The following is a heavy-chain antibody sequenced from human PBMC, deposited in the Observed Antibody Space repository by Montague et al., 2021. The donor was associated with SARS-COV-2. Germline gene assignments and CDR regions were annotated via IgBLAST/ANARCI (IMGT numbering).Heavy chain of an antibody. CDR1: GFTVTSNY. D-gene: IGHD5-12*01. J-gene: IGHJ6*02. CDR2: IYDGGST. CDR3: ARGGGLRNYGMDA. Sequence: SLSLSCSASGFTVTSNYTSWVRQAPGKGLEWVSVIYDGGSTYYADSVKGRFTTSRDNSKNTLYLQMNSLRAEDTAVYYCARGGGLRNYGMDAWGQGTTVTVSS. V-gene: IGHV3-53*01.